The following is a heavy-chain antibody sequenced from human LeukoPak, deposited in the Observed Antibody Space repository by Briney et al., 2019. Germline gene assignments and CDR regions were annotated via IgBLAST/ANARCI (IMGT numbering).Heavy chain of an antibody. D-gene: IGHD4-23*01. CDR2: IYYSGST. V-gene: IGHV4-39*01. CDR3: ARLDYGGNLYYYYYMDV. CDR1: GGSISSYY. Sequence: SETLSLTCTVSGGSISSYYWGWIRQPPGKGLEWIGSIYYSGSTYYNPSLKSRVTISVDTSKNQFSLKLSSVTAADTAVYYCARLDYGGNLYYYYYMDVWGKGTTVTVSS. J-gene: IGHJ6*03.